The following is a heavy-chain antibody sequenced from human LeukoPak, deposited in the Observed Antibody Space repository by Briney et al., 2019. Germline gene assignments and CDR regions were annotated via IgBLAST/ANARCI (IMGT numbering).Heavy chain of an antibody. J-gene: IGHJ3*02. CDR1: GSINKYY. CDR3: ARVVCSSTSCPRGNAFDI. V-gene: IGHV4-59*01. Sequence: SETPSLTCTVSGSINKYYWSWIRQPPGKGLEWIGYVYYSGSTNYNPSLKSRVTISVDTSKNQFSLNLSSVTAADTAVYYCARVVCSSTSCPRGNAFDIWGQGTMVTVSS. D-gene: IGHD2-2*01. CDR2: VYYSGST.